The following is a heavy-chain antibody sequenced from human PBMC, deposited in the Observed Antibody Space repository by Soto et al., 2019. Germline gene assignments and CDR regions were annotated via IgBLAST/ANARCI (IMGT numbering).Heavy chain of an antibody. D-gene: IGHD6-13*01. J-gene: IGHJ4*02. V-gene: IGHV3-23*01. Sequence: EVQLLESGGGLVQPGGSLRLSCAASGFTFSNYAVTWVRQAPGKGLEWVSTISGSGGSTYYADSVKGRFTISRDKSKNTLYLQMNSLRAEDTAVYYCAKDQGSSWYEIDYWGQGPLVTVSS. CDR3: AKDQGSSWYEIDY. CDR2: ISGSGGST. CDR1: GFTFSNYA.